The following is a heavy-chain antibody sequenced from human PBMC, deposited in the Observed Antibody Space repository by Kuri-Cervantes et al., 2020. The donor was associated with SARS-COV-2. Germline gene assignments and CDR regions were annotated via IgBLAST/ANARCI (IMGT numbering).Heavy chain of an antibody. CDR3: ARVVQWRLLSDDYYYMDV. CDR1: DDSMSNGDYH. Sequence: LRLSCTVSDDSMSNGDYHWSWIRQPPGKGLEWIGYIYHSGSTHYNPSLKSRVTMSLDRSRNQFSLKLSSLTAADTAAYYCARVVQWRLLSDDYYYMDVWGKGTTVTVSS. J-gene: IGHJ6*03. CDR2: IYHSGST. D-gene: IGHD6-25*01. V-gene: IGHV4-30-2*01.